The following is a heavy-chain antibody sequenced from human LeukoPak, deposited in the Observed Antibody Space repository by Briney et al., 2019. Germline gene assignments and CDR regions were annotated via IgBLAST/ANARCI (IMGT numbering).Heavy chain of an antibody. Sequence: GESLKISCKGSGYSFTMYWIGWVRQMPGKGLEWMGIIYPGDSDTRYSPSFQGQVTISADESISTAYLQWSSLKASDTAIYYCARRVAVAGRDFGMDVWGQGTTVTVSS. D-gene: IGHD6-19*01. J-gene: IGHJ6*02. CDR1: GYSFTMYW. V-gene: IGHV5-51*01. CDR3: ARRVAVAGRDFGMDV. CDR2: IYPGDSDT.